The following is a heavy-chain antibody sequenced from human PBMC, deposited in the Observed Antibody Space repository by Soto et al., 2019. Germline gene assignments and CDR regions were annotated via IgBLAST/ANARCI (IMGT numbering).Heavy chain of an antibody. V-gene: IGHV3-66*01. CDR2: IYSGGST. CDR1: GFTVSSNY. CDR3: ARVVSRSSTFDY. D-gene: IGHD6-6*01. Sequence: SLRLSCAATGFTVSSNYKRWVRRAPGKGMERVSVIYSGGSTYYADSVKGRFTISRDNSKNTLYLQMNSLRTEFTAVYYCARVVSRSSTFDYWGHGTLVTVSS. J-gene: IGHJ4*01.